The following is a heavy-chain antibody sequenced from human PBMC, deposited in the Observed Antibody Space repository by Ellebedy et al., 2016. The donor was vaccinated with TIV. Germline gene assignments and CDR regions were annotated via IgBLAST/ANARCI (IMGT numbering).Heavy chain of an antibody. J-gene: IGHJ4*02. CDR2: IHHSRST. D-gene: IGHD6-19*01. Sequence: MPGGSLRLSCAVYGGSFSGYYWSWIRQPPGKGLEWIGEIHHSRSTHYNPSLKSRVTISVDTSKNQFSLKLSSVTAADTAVYYCARTYSSGWATGLYFDYWGQGTLVTVSS. CDR3: ARTYSSGWATGLYFDY. V-gene: IGHV4-34*01. CDR1: GGSFSGYY.